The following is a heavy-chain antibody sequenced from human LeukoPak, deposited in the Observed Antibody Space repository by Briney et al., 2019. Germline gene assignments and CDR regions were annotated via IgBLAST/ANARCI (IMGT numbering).Heavy chain of an antibody. J-gene: IGHJ4*02. CDR1: GFTFSSYS. V-gene: IGHV3-21*01. CDR2: ISSSSSYI. D-gene: IGHD4-17*01. CDR3: ARYYGDQRNSFDY. Sequence: GGSLRLSCAASGFTFSSYSMNWVRQAPGKGLEWVSSISSSSSYIYYADSVKGRFTISRDNAKNSLYLQMNSLRAEDTAVYYCARYYGDQRNSFDYWGQGTLVTVSS.